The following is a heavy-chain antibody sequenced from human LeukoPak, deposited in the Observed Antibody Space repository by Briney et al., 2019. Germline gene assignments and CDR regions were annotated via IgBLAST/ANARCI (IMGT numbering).Heavy chain of an antibody. V-gene: IGHV4-39*01. D-gene: IGHD7-27*01. Sequence: SETLSLTCTVSGGSISSDSSYWGWTRQPPGKGLEWIGTIYYTGSTYYNSSLKSRVTISVDTSKNQFSLKLSSVTAADTAVYYCASLLNGGVSHWFDPWGQGTLVTVSS. CDR2: IYYTGST. J-gene: IGHJ5*02. CDR3: ASLLNGGVSHWFDP. CDR1: GGSISSDSSY.